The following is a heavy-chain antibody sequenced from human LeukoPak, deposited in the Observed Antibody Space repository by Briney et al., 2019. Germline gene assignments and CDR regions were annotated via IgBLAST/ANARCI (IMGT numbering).Heavy chain of an antibody. V-gene: IGHV1-46*01. CDR2: INPTGGST. CDR1: GYTFTSYY. J-gene: IGHJ4*02. CDR3: ARTPPGGDVDH. D-gene: IGHD3-16*01. Sequence: ASVKVSCKASGYTFTSYYMHWVRQAPGQGLEWMGLINPTGGSTGYAQKFQGRVTMTRDMSTSTAYMELSSLRSEDTAVYYCARTPPGGDVDHWGEGTLVTVSS.